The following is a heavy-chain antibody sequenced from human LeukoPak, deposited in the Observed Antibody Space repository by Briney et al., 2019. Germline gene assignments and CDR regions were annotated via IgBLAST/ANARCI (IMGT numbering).Heavy chain of an antibody. D-gene: IGHD3-10*01. Sequence: GVSLRLSCAASGFTFDDYAMHWVRQAPGKGLEWVSGISWNSGSIGYADSVKGRFTISRDNAKNSLYLQMNSLRAEDTALYYCATTGYYGSGSYYIPDYWGQGTLVTVSS. CDR1: GFTFDDYA. CDR2: ISWNSGSI. J-gene: IGHJ4*02. CDR3: ATTGYYGSGSYYIPDY. V-gene: IGHV3-9*01.